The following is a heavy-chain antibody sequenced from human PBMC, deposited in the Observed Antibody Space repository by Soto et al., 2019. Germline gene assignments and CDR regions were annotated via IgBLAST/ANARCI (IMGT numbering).Heavy chain of an antibody. CDR3: ARSSDILTGYYKRPEYYFDY. Sequence: SLTCTVSGGSISSSSYYWGWIRQPPGKGLEWIGSIYYSGSTYYNPSLKSRVTISVDTSKNQFSLKLSSVTAADTAVYYCARSSDILTGYYKRPEYYFDYWGQGTLVTV. V-gene: IGHV4-39*01. J-gene: IGHJ4*02. CDR1: GGSISSSSYY. D-gene: IGHD3-9*01. CDR2: IYYSGST.